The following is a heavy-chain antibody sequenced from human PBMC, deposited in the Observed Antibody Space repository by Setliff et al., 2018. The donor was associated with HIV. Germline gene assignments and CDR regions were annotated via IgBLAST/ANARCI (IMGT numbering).Heavy chain of an antibody. CDR3: ATTGSWYFDL. V-gene: IGHV1-69-2*01. CDR1: GYTFTDYY. Sequence: ASVKVSCKASGYTFTDYYMHWVQQAPGKGLGWMGRVDPEDGETIYAEKFQGRVTITADTSTDTAYMELSSLRSEDTAVYYCATTGSWYFDLWGRGTLVTVSS. CDR2: VDPEDGET. J-gene: IGHJ2*01.